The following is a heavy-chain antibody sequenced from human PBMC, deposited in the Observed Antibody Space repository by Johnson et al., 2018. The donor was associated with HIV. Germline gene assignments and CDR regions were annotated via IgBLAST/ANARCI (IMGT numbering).Heavy chain of an antibody. CDR3: ARPVVADYRGAFDI. J-gene: IGHJ3*02. Sequence: QLVESGGGLVQPGRSLRLSCAASRFSFDDYAMHWVRQAPGKGLEWVSGISWNSGSIGYVDSVKGRFTVSRDNAENSLYLQMNSLRAEDTAGCYCARPVVADYRGAFDIWGQGTMVTVSS. CDR2: ISWNSGSI. D-gene: IGHD3-22*01. CDR1: RFSFDDYA. V-gene: IGHV3-9*01.